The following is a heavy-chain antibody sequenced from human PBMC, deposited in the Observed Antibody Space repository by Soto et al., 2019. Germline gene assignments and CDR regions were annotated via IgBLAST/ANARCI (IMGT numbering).Heavy chain of an antibody. D-gene: IGHD1-26*01. V-gene: IGHV1-2*02. CDR2: INPNSGGT. CDR3: ARDSKDASIVGATTVNDY. J-gene: IGHJ4*02. Sequence: ASVKVSCKASGYTFTGYYMHWVRQAPGQGLEWMGWINPNSGGTNYAQKFQGRVTMTRDTSISTAYMELSRLRPDDTAVYYRARDSKDASIVGATTVNDYWGQGTLVTVSS. CDR1: GYTFTGYY.